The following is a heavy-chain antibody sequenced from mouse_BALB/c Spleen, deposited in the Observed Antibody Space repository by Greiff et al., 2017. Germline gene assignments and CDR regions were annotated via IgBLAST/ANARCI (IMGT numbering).Heavy chain of an antibody. CDR3: ARGYVWYFDV. CDR2: IYPYNGGT. J-gene: IGHJ1*01. Sequence: EVQLQESGPELVKPGASVKISCKASGYTFTDYNMHWVKQSHGKSLEWIGYIYPYNGGTGYNQKFKSKATLTVDNSSSTAYMELRSLTSEDSAVYYCARGYVWYFDVWGAGTTVTVSS. D-gene: IGHD2-14*01. V-gene: IGHV1S29*02. CDR1: GYTFTDYN.